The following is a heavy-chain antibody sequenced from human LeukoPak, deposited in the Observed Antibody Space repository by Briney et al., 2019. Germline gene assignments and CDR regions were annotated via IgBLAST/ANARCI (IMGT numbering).Heavy chain of an antibody. J-gene: IGHJ4*02. V-gene: IGHV3-30-3*01. CDR3: ARGYSVRGDY. D-gene: IGHD2-21*01. CDR2: ISYDGSNK. CDR1: GFTFSSYA. Sequence: RTGGSLRLSCAASGFTFSSYAMHWVRQAPGKGLEWVAVISYDGSNKYYADSVKGRFTISRDNAKNTLYLQMNSLRVEDTAVYYCARGYSVRGDYWGQGTLVTVSS.